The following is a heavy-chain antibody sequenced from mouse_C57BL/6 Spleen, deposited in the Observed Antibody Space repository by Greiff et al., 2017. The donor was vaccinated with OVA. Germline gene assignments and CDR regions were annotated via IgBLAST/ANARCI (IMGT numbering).Heavy chain of an antibody. V-gene: IGHV1-82*01. CDR2: IYPGDGDT. Sequence: VQLQQSGPELVKPGASVKISCKASGYAFSSSWMNWVKQRPGKGLEWIGRIYPGDGDTNYNGEFKGKATLTADKSPSTAYMQLSSLTSEYSAVYFCARSIVPYYAMDYWGQGNSVTVSS. CDR1: GYAFSSSW. CDR3: ARSIVPYYAMDY. D-gene: IGHD2-5*01. J-gene: IGHJ4*01.